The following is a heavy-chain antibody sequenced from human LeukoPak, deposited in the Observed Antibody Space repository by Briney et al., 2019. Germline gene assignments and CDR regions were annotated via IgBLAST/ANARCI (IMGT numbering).Heavy chain of an antibody. J-gene: IGHJ6*02. Sequence: SETLSLTCAVYGGSFSGYCWSWIRQPPGKGLEWIGEINNSGSTNYNPSLKSRVTISVDTSKNQFSLKLSSVTAAETAVYYCARSIRDCSGGSCYSGNYYYYGMDVWGQGTTVTVSS. CDR2: INNSGST. D-gene: IGHD2-15*01. CDR1: GGSFSGYC. V-gene: IGHV4-34*01. CDR3: ARSIRDCSGGSCYSGNYYYYGMDV.